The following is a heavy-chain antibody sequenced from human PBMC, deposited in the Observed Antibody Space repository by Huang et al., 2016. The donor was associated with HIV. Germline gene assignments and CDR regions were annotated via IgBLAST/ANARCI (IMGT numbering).Heavy chain of an antibody. D-gene: IGHD2-2*03. CDR1: GYAFTRYT. CDR2: ISPSDGET. J-gene: IGHJ4*02. V-gene: IGHV1-18*01. Sequence: QVQLVQSGPEVKKPGASVKLSCKASGYAFTRYTITWVRQAPGQGLAWMGWISPSDGETKYAQIIQGRVTMTADTSTTTAYMELRSRRSDDTAVYYCARSSTGFGSTWAYDWGQGTLVTISS. CDR3: ARSSTGFGSTWAYD.